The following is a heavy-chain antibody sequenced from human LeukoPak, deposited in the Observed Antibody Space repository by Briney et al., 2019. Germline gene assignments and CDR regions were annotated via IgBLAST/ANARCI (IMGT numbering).Heavy chain of an antibody. Sequence: PSETLSLPCSLSGGSIRSSSYYWRWIRQPRGKGGEWSGNIYYNSGSTYYNPSLKSRVTISVDTSKNQFSLKLSSVSAADTAVYYCARDPTGSGGHLNRFHYWGQGTLVTVSS. CDR2: IYYNSGST. D-gene: IGHD1-26*01. J-gene: IGHJ4*02. CDR1: GGSIRSSSYY. V-gene: IGHV4-39*07. CDR3: ARDPTGSGGHLNRFHY.